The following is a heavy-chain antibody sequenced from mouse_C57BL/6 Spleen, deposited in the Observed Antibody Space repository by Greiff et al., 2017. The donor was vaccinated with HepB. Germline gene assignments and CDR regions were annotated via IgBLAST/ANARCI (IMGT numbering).Heavy chain of an antibody. Sequence: QVQLQQSGAELVRPGASVKLSCKASGYTFTDYYINWVKQRPGQGLEWIARIYPGSGNTYYNEKFKGKATLTAEKSSSTAYMQLSSLTSEDSAVSFCEREGRWLLRGYFDVWGTGTTVTVSS. CDR3: EREGRWLLRGYFDV. CDR2: IYPGSGNT. CDR1: GYTFTDYY. V-gene: IGHV1-76*01. D-gene: IGHD2-3*01. J-gene: IGHJ1*03.